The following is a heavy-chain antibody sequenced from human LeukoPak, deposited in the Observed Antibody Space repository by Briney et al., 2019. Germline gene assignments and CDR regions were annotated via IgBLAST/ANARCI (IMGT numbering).Heavy chain of an antibody. CDR1: GYSFTSYW. V-gene: IGHV5-51*01. CDR2: IYPGDSDT. Sequence: GESLQISCQGSGYSFTSYWIGWVRQMPGKGLEWMGIIYPGDSDTRYSPSFQGQVTISADKSISTAYLQWSSLKASDTAMYYCARTRRRRFFDYWGQGTLVTVSS. D-gene: IGHD6-25*01. CDR3: ARTRRRRFFDY. J-gene: IGHJ4*02.